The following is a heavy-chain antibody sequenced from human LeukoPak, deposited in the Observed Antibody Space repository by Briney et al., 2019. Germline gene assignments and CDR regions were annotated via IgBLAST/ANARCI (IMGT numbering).Heavy chain of an antibody. V-gene: IGHV3-33*01. J-gene: IGHJ4*02. D-gene: IGHD6-19*01. CDR3: VTDPPASGWVFWS. CDR2: VWRGGNYK. Sequence: GRSLRLSCSASGFNFETHAMHWDRQAPGKGLEWVAMVWRGGNYKFYGDSVKGRFTISRDDSRSALYRQMDSLRAEDTAVYYCVTDPPASGWVFWSGGQGALVTVSS. CDR1: GFNFETHA.